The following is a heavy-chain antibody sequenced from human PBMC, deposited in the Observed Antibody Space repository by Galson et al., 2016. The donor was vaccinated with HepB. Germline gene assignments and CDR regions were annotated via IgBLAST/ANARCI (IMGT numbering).Heavy chain of an antibody. J-gene: IGHJ5*02. CDR2: IEQDGTEK. D-gene: IGHD4-17*01. CDR3: VSQVYGDFGT. Sequence: SLRLSCAASGFSISSHWMSWVRQTPGKGLEWVANIEQDGTEKYYVDSTRGRFTISRDNARNSLYLQMNSLRPDDTAVYYCVSQVYGDFGTWGQGTLVTVS. CDR1: GFSISSHW. V-gene: IGHV3-7*01.